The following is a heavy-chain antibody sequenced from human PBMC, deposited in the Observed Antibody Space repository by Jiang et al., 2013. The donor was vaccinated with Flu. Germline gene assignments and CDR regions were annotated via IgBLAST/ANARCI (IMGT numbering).Heavy chain of an antibody. Sequence: QSGAEVKKAGSSVKVSCKASGGTLNNYAINWVRQAPGQGLDWMGMISPIFGALNYAQKFQGRVTITADIFTNTVYMELSSLRSGDTAVYYCARGTGYYYYHAMDIWGQGTT. CDR1: GGTLNNYA. CDR2: ISPIFGAL. J-gene: IGHJ6*02. CDR3: ARGTGYYYYHAMDI. D-gene: IGHD2-15*01. V-gene: IGHV1-69*06.